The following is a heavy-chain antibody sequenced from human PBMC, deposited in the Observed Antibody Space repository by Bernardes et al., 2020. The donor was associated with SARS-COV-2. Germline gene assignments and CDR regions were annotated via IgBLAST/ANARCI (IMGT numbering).Heavy chain of an antibody. CDR1: GFTFSSYW. D-gene: IGHD6-13*01. CDR3: ASARAAYSSSWYFSAPGQNWFDP. Sequence: SLRLSCAASGFTFSSYWMHWVRQAPGKGLVWVSRINSDGSSTSYADSVKGRFTISRDNAKNTLYLQMNSLRAEDTAVYYCASARAAYSSSWYFSAPGQNWFDPWGQGTLVTVSS. CDR2: INSDGSST. V-gene: IGHV3-74*01. J-gene: IGHJ5*02.